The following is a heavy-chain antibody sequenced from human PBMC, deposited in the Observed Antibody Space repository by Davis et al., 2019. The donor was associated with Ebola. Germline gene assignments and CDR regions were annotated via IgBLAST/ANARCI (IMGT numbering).Heavy chain of an antibody. CDR3: VRHMGVIRFLAMDV. V-gene: IGHV4-39*01. CDR2: ISYIGNT. CDR1: GGSISSSSYY. J-gene: IGHJ6*02. Sequence: MPSETLSLTCTISGGSISSSSYYWGWIRQPPGKGLEWIGSISYIGNTNYNPSLKSRLTIDTSQNHFSLRLSSVTAADTAVYYCVRHMGVIRFLAMDVWGQGTTVTVSS. D-gene: IGHD3-3*01.